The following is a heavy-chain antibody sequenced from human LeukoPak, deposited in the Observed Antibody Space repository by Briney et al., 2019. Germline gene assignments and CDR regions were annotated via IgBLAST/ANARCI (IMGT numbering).Heavy chain of an antibody. Sequence: PSETLSLTCTVSGGSISSYYWSWIRQPPGKGLEWIGYIYYSGSTNYNPSLKSRVTVSVDTSKNQFSLKLSSVTAADTAVYYCASGYNSSSKTDYWGQGTLVTVS. D-gene: IGHD5-18*01. CDR3: ASGYNSSSKTDY. CDR2: IYYSGST. CDR1: GGSISSYY. V-gene: IGHV4-59*01. J-gene: IGHJ4*02.